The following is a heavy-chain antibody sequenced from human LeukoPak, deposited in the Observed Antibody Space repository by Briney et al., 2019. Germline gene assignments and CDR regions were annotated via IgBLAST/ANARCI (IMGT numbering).Heavy chain of an antibody. CDR2: IWYDGSNK. Sequence: GGSLRLSCAASGFTFSSYGMHWVRQAPGKGLEWVAVIWYDGSNKYYADSVKGRFTISRDNSKNTLYLQMNSLRAEDTAVYYCAKCRVGAANFDYWGQGTLVTVSS. V-gene: IGHV3-33*06. J-gene: IGHJ4*02. CDR3: AKCRVGAANFDY. D-gene: IGHD1-26*01. CDR1: GFTFSSYG.